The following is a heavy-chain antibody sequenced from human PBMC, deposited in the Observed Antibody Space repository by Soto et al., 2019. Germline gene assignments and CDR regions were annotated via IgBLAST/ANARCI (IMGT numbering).Heavy chain of an antibody. CDR1: GGSISRPGYY. Sequence: QMQLQESGPGLVKPSQTLSLICSVSGGSISRPGYYWAWIRQHPARGLEWIGSISYSGNSNHNPTLLSRLNLSVDTSQTGVSLCPNSVTAADTALSYCARLRRDGSGYPDLWGPGARVIGSS. V-gene: IGHV4-31*03. CDR3: ARLRRDGSGYPDL. CDR2: ISYSGNS. J-gene: IGHJ5*02. D-gene: IGHD3-22*01.